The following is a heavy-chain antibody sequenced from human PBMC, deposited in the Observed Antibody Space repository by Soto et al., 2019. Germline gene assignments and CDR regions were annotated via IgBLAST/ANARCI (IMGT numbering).Heavy chain of an antibody. D-gene: IGHD5-18*01. CDR2: ISYDGSNK. V-gene: IGHV3-30-3*01. J-gene: IGHJ6*02. Sequence: QVQLVESGGGVVQPGRSLRLSCAASGFTFSSYAMHWVRQAPGKGLEWVAVISYDGSNKYYADSVKGRFTISRDNSKNTLYLHMNSLRAEDTAVYYCARDRGYSYRGGYYGMDVWGQGTTVTVSS. CDR1: GFTFSSYA. CDR3: ARDRGYSYRGGYYGMDV.